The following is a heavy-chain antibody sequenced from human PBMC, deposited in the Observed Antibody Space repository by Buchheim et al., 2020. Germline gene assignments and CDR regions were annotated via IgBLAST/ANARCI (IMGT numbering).Heavy chain of an antibody. D-gene: IGHD6-19*01. CDR2: ISNDGSKK. J-gene: IGHJ4*02. Sequence: QVQLVESGGGVVQPGRSLRLSCAASGFTFSSYGMHWVRQAPGKGLEWVTMISNDGSKKYYGDSVKGRFTISRDNSKNTLNLQMNSLRAEDTAVYYCAKDRWFGGSGWSEVEYWGQGNL. CDR1: GFTFSSYG. V-gene: IGHV3-30*18. CDR3: AKDRWFGGSGWSEVEY.